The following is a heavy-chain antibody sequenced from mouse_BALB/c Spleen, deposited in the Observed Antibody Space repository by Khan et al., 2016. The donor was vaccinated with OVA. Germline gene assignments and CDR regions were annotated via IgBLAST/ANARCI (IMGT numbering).Heavy chain of an antibody. Sequence: QVQLKQSGPGLVAPSQSLSITCTVSGFSLTSYGVHWVRQPPGKGLEWLGVIWAGGSTNYNSALMSRLSISKDNSKSQVFLKMNSLQTDDTAMYYCARGGVLLWPYYYAMDYWGQGTSVTVSS. CDR2: IWAGGST. CDR1: GFSLTSYG. J-gene: IGHJ4*01. D-gene: IGHD2-1*01. V-gene: IGHV2-9*02. CDR3: ARGGVLLWPYYYAMDY.